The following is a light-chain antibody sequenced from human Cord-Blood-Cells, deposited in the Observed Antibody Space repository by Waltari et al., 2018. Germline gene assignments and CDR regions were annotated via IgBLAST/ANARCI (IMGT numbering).Light chain of an antibody. V-gene: IGKV1-5*01. Sequence: DIQMTQSPSTLSASVGDRVTITCRASQSISSWLAWYQQKPGKAPKLLIYDASSLESVVPSRFSGSGSGTEFTLTISSLQPDDFATYYCQQYKSYWTFGQGTKVEIK. CDR3: QQYKSYWT. CDR1: QSISSW. CDR2: DAS. J-gene: IGKJ1*01.